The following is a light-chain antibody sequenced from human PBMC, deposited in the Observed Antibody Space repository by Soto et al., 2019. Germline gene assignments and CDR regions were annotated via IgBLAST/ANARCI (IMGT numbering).Light chain of an antibody. CDR2: SNN. CDR1: SSNIGSHT. V-gene: IGLV1-44*01. CDR3: SAWHDCLNGVI. J-gene: IGLJ2*01. Sequence: QSVLTQPPSASGTPGQRITISCSGSSSNIGSHTVNWHQQVPGTAPKLLIYSNNERPSGVPDRFSASKSGTSASLAISALQSGDDADYSCSAWHDCLNGVIFGGGTKLTVL.